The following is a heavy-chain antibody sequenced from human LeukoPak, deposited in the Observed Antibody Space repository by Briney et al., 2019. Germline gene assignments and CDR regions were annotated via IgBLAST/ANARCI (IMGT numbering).Heavy chain of an antibody. V-gene: IGHV4-61*09. Sequence: SETLSPTCTVSGGSVSSGSYCWSWIRQPAGKGLEWIGHIHTSGNTNYNPSLKSRVTISVDTSKNQFSLKLTSVTAADTAVYYCARPVPSRLGWFDPWGQGTLVTVSS. CDR1: GGSVSSGSYC. CDR3: ARPVPSRLGWFDP. CDR2: IHTSGNT. J-gene: IGHJ5*02. D-gene: IGHD1-1*01.